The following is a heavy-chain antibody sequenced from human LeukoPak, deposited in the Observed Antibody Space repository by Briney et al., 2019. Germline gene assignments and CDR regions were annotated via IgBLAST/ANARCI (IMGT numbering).Heavy chain of an antibody. Sequence: SETLSLTCTVSGGSVSSSRYYWGWIRQPPGKGLEWLGSIEYTGSTYYNPSLQSRVTMSVDTSKNQFSLKLSSVTAADTAVYFCARPRLPYFDWLPHYWYFDLWGRGTLISVSS. CDR1: GGSVSSSRYY. V-gene: IGHV4-39*01. D-gene: IGHD3-9*01. CDR3: ARPRLPYFDWLPHYWYFDL. CDR2: IEYTGST. J-gene: IGHJ2*01.